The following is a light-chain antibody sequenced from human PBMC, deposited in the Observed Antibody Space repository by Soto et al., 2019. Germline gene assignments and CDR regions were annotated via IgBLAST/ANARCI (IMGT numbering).Light chain of an antibody. CDR2: AAS. CDR3: QQSYTTPWT. Sequence: DIQMTQSPSSLSASVGDRVTITCRASQSITSYLNWYQQKPGKAPQLLIYAASSLQSGVPSRFSGSGSGTDFTLTISSLQPEDFATYFCQQSYTTPWTFGQGINVDIK. V-gene: IGKV1-39*01. CDR1: QSITSY. J-gene: IGKJ1*01.